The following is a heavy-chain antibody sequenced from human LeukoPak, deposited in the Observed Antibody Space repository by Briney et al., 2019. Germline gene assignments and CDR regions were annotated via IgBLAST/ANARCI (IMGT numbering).Heavy chain of an antibody. J-gene: IGHJ4*02. CDR3: ARGRHVGYLAVAGWAPDY. CDR1: GGSFSGYY. CDR2: INHSGST. V-gene: IGHV4-34*01. D-gene: IGHD6-19*01. Sequence: SETLSLTCAVYGGSFSGYYWSWIRQPPGKGLEWIGEINHSGSTNYNPSLKSRVTISVDTSKNQFSLKLSSVTAADTAVYYCARGRHVGYLAVAGWAPDYWGQGTLVTVSS.